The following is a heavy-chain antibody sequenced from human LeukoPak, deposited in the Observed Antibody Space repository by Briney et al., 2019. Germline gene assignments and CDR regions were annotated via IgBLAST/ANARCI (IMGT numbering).Heavy chain of an antibody. CDR3: AKVGSYSQPYYFDY. CDR2: ITWNSGSI. V-gene: IGHV3-9*01. J-gene: IGHJ4*02. CDR1: GFTFDNHA. Sequence: GGSLRLSCAASGFTFDNHAMHWVRQAPGKCLEWVSGITWNSGSIDYADSVKGRFTISRDNAKNSLYLQMNGLRAEDTALYYCAKVGSYSQPYYFDYWGQGTLVTVSS. D-gene: IGHD1-26*01.